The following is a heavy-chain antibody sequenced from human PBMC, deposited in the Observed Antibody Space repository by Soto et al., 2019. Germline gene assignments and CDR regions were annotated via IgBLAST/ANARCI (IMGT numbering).Heavy chain of an antibody. V-gene: IGHV4-31*03. Sequence: QVQLQESGPGLVKASQTLSLTCTVSGGSISSNGLGTCWGGIRHFPGKGWEWIGSIYHSGSTYYNPPLESRVTISVDTSKNQFSLRLSSVTAADTAVYYCAREVVEPAAMGNHYYYMDVWGKGTTVTVSS. D-gene: IGHD2-2*01. CDR3: AREVVEPAAMGNHYYYMDV. CDR1: GGSISSNGLGTC. J-gene: IGHJ6*03. CDR2: IYHSGST.